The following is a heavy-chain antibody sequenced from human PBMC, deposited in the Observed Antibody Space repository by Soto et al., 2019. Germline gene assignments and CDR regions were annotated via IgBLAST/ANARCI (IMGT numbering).Heavy chain of an antibody. J-gene: IGHJ4*02. CDR1: GGTFSSYA. D-gene: IGHD5-18*01. Sequence: QVQLVQSGAEVKKPGSSVKVSCKASGGTFSSYAISWVRQAPGQGLEWMGGIIPIFGTANYAQKFQGRVTITADESTSTAYMELSSLRSEDTAVYYCSSTDREDTAMATYYFDYWGQGTLVTVSS. CDR2: IIPIFGTA. CDR3: SSTDREDTAMATYYFDY. V-gene: IGHV1-69*01.